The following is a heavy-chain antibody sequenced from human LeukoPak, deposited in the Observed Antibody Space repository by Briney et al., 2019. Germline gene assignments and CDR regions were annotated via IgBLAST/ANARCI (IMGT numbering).Heavy chain of an antibody. D-gene: IGHD3-10*01. V-gene: IGHV3-21*01. CDR2: ISSSSSYI. CDR3: ARARNYYGSGSYI. Sequence: GGSLRLSCAASGFTFSSYSMNWVRQAQGKGLEWVSSISSSSSYIYYADSVKGRFTISRDNAKNSLYLQMNSLRAEDTAVYYCARARNYYGSGSYIWGQGTLVTVSS. CDR1: GFTFSSYS. J-gene: IGHJ4*02.